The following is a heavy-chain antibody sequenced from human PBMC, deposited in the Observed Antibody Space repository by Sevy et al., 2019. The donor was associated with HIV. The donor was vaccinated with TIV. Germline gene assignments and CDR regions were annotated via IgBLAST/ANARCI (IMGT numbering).Heavy chain of an antibody. J-gene: IGHJ4*02. Sequence: GGSLRLSCAASGFTFSSYWMSWVRQAPGKGLEWVANIKQDGSEKYYVDSLKGRFTIAREKAKNSLYLQMNSLRAEDTAVYYCARGRRYCSGGSCSVYYFDYWGQGTLVTVSS. CDR2: IKQDGSEK. V-gene: IGHV3-7*03. CDR1: GFTFSSYW. D-gene: IGHD2-15*01. CDR3: ARGRRYCSGGSCSVYYFDY.